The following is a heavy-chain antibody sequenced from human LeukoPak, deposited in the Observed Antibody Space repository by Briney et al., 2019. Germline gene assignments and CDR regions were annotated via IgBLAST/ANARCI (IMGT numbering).Heavy chain of an antibody. D-gene: IGHD6-19*01. CDR2: IWYDGSNK. J-gene: IGHJ3*02. CDR3: AKDLAVGRGSNDAFDI. CDR1: GFTFSSYG. Sequence: GGSLRLSCAASGFTFSSYGMHWVRQAPGKGLEWVAVIWYDGSNKYYADSVKGRFTISRDNSKNTLYLQMNSLRAEDTAVYYCAKDLAVGRGSNDAFDIWGQGTMVTVSS. V-gene: IGHV3-33*06.